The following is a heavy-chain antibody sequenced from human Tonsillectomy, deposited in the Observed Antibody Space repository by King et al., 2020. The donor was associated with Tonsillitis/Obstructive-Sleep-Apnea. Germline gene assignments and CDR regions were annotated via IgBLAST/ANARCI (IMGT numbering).Heavy chain of an antibody. CDR2: INHSGST. Sequence: VQLQQWGAGLLKPSETLSLTCAVYGGSFSGYYWSWIRQPPGKGLEWIGEINHSGSTNYNPSLTSRVTISVDTSKNQFSLKLNSVTAADTAVYYCARTKDNWNDRPLDYWGQGTLVTVSS. CDR1: GGSFSGYY. V-gene: IGHV4-34*01. D-gene: IGHD1-1*01. CDR3: ARTKDNWNDRPLDY. J-gene: IGHJ4*02.